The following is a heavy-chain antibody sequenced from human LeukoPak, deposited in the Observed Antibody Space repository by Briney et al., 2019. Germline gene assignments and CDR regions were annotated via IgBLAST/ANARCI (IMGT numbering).Heavy chain of an antibody. D-gene: IGHD1-1*01. V-gene: IGHV3-30-3*01. CDR1: GFTFSSYA. CDR2: ISYDGSNK. Sequence: HTGGSLRLSCAASGFTFSSYAMHWVRQAPGKGLEWVAVISYDGSNKYYADSVKGRFTISRDNSKNTLYLQMNSLRAEDTAVYYCARVIPPGGGWVAFDIWGQGTMVTVSS. J-gene: IGHJ3*02. CDR3: ARVIPPGGGWVAFDI.